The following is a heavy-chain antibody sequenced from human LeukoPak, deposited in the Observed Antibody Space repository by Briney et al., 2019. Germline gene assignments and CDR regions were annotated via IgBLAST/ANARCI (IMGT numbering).Heavy chain of an antibody. J-gene: IGHJ5*02. CDR3: ARELPRFDP. Sequence: SQTLSLTCTVSGGSISSGSYYWSWIRQPAGKGLEWIGRIYTSGSTNYNPSLKSRVTMSADTSKNQFSLKLSSVTAADTAVYYCARELPRFDPWGQGTLVTVSS. CDR2: IYTSGST. D-gene: IGHD2-15*01. V-gene: IGHV4-61*02. CDR1: GGSISSGSYY.